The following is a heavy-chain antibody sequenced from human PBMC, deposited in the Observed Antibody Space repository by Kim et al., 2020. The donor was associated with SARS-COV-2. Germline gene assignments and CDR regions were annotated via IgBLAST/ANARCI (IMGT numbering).Heavy chain of an antibody. V-gene: IGHV1-2*02. CDR3: TRDSDPDF. CDR2: DT. J-gene: IGHJ4*02. Sequence: DTNYAQKFKGRVSVTRDTSISTVYLEVSSLASDDTAVYYCTRDSDPDFWGQGTLVTVSS.